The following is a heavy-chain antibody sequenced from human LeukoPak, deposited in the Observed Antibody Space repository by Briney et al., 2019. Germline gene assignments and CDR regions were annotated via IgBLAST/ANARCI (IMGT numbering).Heavy chain of an antibody. V-gene: IGHV3-21*01. CDR1: GFAFSSYN. CDR2: MTTNSNYI. J-gene: IGHJ2*01. CDR3: ARQLGHPSYFDL. Sequence: PGGSLRLSCAASGFAFSSYNMNWVRQAPGKGLEWVSSMTTNSNYIFYADSVKGRFTISRDNAKNSLYLHMNRLRAEDTAVYYCARQLGHPSYFDLWGRGTLVIVSS. D-gene: IGHD1-26*01.